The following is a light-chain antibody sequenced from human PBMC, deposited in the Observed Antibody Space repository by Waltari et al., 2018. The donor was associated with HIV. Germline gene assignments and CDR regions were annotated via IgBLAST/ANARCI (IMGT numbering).Light chain of an antibody. CDR1: SSDVGGYNY. CDR2: EVS. V-gene: IGLV2-14*01. Sequence: QSALTQPASVSGSPGQSITISCTGTSSDVGGYNYVSWYQQPPGKAPKLMIYEVSNRPSWVSTRFACSKSGNTASLTISGLQAEDEADYYCSSYTSSSTRVFGGGTKLTVL. J-gene: IGLJ2*01. CDR3: SSYTSSSTRV.